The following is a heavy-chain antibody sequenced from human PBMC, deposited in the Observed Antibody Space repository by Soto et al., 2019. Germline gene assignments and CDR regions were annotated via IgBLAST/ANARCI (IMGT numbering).Heavy chain of an antibody. D-gene: IGHD3-10*01. CDR3: ARDRVGYYGSGSYYNVGWFDP. Sequence: PSQTLSLTCAISGDSVSSNSSAWNWIRQSPSRGLEWLGRTYYRSKWHNDYAVSVKSRITINPDTSKNQFSLQLNSVTPEDTAVYYCARDRVGYYGSGSYYNVGWFDPWGQGTLVTVSS. CDR1: GDSVSSNSSA. V-gene: IGHV6-1*01. CDR2: TYYRSKWHN. J-gene: IGHJ5*02.